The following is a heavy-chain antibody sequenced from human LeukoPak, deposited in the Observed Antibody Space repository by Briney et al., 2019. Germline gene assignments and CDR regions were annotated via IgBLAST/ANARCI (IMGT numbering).Heavy chain of an antibody. CDR2: ISFDGSSK. CDR1: GFTFSSYA. Sequence: PGRSLRLSCAASGFTFSSYAFHWVRQAPGKGLEWVAVISFDGSSKYSADSQGGRFIISRDNSENTLYLHMESLRAEDTAVYYCARRVRGVYGLDVWGQGTAVTVSS. V-gene: IGHV3-30*04. D-gene: IGHD3-10*01. CDR3: ARRVRGVYGLDV. J-gene: IGHJ6*02.